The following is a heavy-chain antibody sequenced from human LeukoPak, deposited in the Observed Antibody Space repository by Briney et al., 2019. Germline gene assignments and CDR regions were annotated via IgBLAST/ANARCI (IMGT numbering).Heavy chain of an antibody. Sequence: PPETLSLTCTVSGGSISRYYWTWIRQPPGKGLEWIGYLYYSGSTIYNPSLKSRVTISVDTSKNQFSLKLSSVTAADTAVYYCAAGSYSFYYMGVWGKGTTVIISS. CDR3: AAGSYSFYYMGV. CDR1: GGSISRYY. V-gene: IGHV4-59*01. D-gene: IGHD3-10*01. CDR2: LYYSGST. J-gene: IGHJ6*03.